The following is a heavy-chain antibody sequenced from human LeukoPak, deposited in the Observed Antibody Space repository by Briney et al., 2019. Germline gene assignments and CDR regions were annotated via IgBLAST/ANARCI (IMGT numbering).Heavy chain of an antibody. J-gene: IGHJ4*02. Sequence: GGSLRLSCSASGFTFSSYAIRWVRQAPGKGLEWVSAISSSGSTIYYADSVKGRFTISRDNSRNTVYLQMDSLRAEDTAVYYRARISNGYEDYWGQGTLVTVSS. CDR1: GFTFSSYA. CDR2: ISSSGSTI. CDR3: ARISNGYEDY. D-gene: IGHD3-22*01. V-gene: IGHV3-23*01.